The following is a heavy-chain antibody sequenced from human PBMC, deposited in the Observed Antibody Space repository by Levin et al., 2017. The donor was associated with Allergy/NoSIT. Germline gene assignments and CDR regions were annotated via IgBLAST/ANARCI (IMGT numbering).Heavy chain of an antibody. CDR3: ARGTGGYDFPNFDY. D-gene: IGHD5-12*01. CDR2: IIPIPGLA. CDR1: GDTFSRYT. Sequence: VASVKVSCKTSGDTFSRYTISWVRQAPGQGLEWMGRIIPIPGLANYAQKFQGRVTITADKFTSTAYMELSSLKSEDTAVYYCARGTGGYDFPNFDYWGQGTLVTVSS. V-gene: IGHV1-69*02. J-gene: IGHJ4*02.